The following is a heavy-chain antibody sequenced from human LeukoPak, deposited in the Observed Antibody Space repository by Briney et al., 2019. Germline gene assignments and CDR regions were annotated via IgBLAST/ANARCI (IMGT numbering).Heavy chain of an antibody. Sequence: GGSLRLSCAASGFTFSSYGMHWVRQAPGKGLEWVSYISGTSRTIYYADSVKGRFTISRDNAKNSLSLQMNSLRDEDTAVYYCARADRSGTYNFDYWGQGTLVTVSS. V-gene: IGHV3-48*02. D-gene: IGHD1-26*01. CDR3: ARADRSGTYNFDY. CDR2: ISGTSRTI. J-gene: IGHJ4*02. CDR1: GFTFSSYG.